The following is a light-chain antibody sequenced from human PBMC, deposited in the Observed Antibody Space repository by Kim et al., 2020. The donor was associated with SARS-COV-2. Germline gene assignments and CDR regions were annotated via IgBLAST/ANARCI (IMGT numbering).Light chain of an antibody. Sequence: ALVKTVKMTCKGDSLRSHYASWYQQRPGQPPVLVIYGENNRPSGIPDRFSGSSSGNTASLTITGAQAEDEADYYCNSRDNIGSLYVFGIGTKVTVL. V-gene: IGLV3-19*01. CDR3: NSRDNIGSLYV. CDR1: SLRSHY. CDR2: GEN. J-gene: IGLJ1*01.